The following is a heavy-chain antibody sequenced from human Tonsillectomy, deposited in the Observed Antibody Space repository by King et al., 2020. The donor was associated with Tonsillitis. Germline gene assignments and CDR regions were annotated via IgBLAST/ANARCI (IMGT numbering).Heavy chain of an antibody. V-gene: IGHV5-10-1*01. Sequence: EGQLVQSGAEVKKPGESLRISCKGSGYNFITYWSSWVRQMPGKGLEWMGRIDPWDVYTNYTPSFQGHVPISADKSISTAYLQWRSLKASDTAMYYCARHEGFSSGWYHYWGQGTLVTVSS. D-gene: IGHD6-19*01. CDR1: GYNFITYW. CDR3: ARHEGFSSGWYHY. CDR2: IDPWDVYT. J-gene: IGHJ4*02.